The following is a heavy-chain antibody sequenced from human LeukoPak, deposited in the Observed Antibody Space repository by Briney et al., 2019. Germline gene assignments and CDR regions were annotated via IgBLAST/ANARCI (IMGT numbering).Heavy chain of an antibody. CDR1: GYTFTGYY. CDR2: INPNSGGT. D-gene: IGHD3-22*01. Sequence: ASVKVSCKASGYTFTGYYMHWVRQAPGQGPEWMGWINPNSGGTNYAQKFQGRVTMTRDTSISTAYMELSRLRSDDTAVYYCARASHARYYYDSSGFGDFDYWGQGTLVTVSS. V-gene: IGHV1-2*02. J-gene: IGHJ4*02. CDR3: ARASHARYYYDSSGFGDFDY.